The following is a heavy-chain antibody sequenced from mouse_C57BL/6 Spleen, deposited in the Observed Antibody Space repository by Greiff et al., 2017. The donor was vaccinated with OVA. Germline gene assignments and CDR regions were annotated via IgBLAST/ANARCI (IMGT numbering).Heavy chain of an antibody. J-gene: IGHJ4*01. CDR1: GYTFTDYE. CDR2: IDPETGGT. Sequence: VKLMESGAELVRPGASVTLSCKASGYTFTDYEMHWVKQTPVHGLEWIGAIDPETGGTAYNQKFKGKAILTADKSSSTAYMELRSLTSEDSAVYYCTRGFSSYYAMDYWGQGTSVTVSS. V-gene: IGHV1-15*01. D-gene: IGHD3-1*01. CDR3: TRGFSSYYAMDY.